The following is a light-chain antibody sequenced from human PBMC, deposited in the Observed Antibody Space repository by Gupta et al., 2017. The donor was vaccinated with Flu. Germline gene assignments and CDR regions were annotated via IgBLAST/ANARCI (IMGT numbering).Light chain of an antibody. J-gene: IGKJ5*01. CDR1: QSVSSNY. V-gene: IGKV3-20*01. CDR3: QQYGSSPIT. CDR2: GAS. Sequence: EIVLTQSPGTLSLSPGERAILSCRASQSVSSNYLAWYHQKPGQAPRLLIDGASSRATGIPDRSSGSGSGTDFTLTISRLEPEDFAVFFCQQYGSSPITFGQGTRLEIK.